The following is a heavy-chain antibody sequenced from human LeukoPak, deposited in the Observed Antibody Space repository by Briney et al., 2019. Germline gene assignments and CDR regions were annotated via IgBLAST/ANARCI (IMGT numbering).Heavy chain of an antibody. J-gene: IGHJ4*02. CDR3: ARDRDYSGSGSPDY. V-gene: IGHV3-66*01. Sequence: RTGGSLRLSCAASGFTVSSHYMSWVRQAPGKGPELVSIISGGGFINYADSVRGRFTISRDNSKNTLYLQMNSLRDEDTAVYYCARDRDYSGSGSPDYWGQGTLVTVSS. D-gene: IGHD3-10*01. CDR2: ISGGGFI. CDR1: GFTVSSHY.